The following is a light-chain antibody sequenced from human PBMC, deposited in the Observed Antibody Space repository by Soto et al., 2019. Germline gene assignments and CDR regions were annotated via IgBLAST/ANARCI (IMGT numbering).Light chain of an antibody. CDR2: EVS. CDR1: SSDVGGYTY. CDR3: ASYTSSRTVL. J-gene: IGLJ2*01. V-gene: IGLV2-14*01. Sequence: QSALTQPASVSGSPGQSITISCTGTSSDVGGYTYVSWYQQYPGKAPRLMIYEVSNRPSGVSNRFSGSKSGNTASLTISGLHAEDEAEYYCASYTSSRTVLFGGGTKLTVL.